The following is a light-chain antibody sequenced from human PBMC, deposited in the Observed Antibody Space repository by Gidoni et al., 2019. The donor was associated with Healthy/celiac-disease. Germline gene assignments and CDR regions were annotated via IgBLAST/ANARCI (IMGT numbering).Light chain of an antibody. CDR1: QSISSY. J-gene: IGKJ2*01. Sequence: DIQMNQSPSSLSASVGDRVTITFRASQSISSYLNWYQQKPGKAPKLLIYAASSLQSGVPSRFSGSGSGTDFTLTISSLQPEDFATYYCQQSYSTPRTFGQGTKLEIK. V-gene: IGKV1-39*01. CDR2: AAS. CDR3: QQSYSTPRT.